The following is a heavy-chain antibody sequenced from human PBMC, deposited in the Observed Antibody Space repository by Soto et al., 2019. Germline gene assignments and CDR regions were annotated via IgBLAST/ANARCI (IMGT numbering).Heavy chain of an antibody. J-gene: IGHJ6*02. CDR1: GFTFSSYG. V-gene: IGHV3-33*01. D-gene: IGHD6-13*01. Sequence: GGSLRLSCAASGFTFSSYGMHWVRQAPGKGLEWVAVIWYDGSNKYYADSVKGRFTISRDNSKNTLYLQMNSLRAEDTAVYYCAREIGSSSWYFPPQLGYYYGMDVWGQGTTVTVSS. CDR3: AREIGSSSWYFPPQLGYYYGMDV. CDR2: IWYDGSNK.